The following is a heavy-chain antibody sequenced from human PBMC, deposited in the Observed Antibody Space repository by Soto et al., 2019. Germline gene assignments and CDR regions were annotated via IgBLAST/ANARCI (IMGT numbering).Heavy chain of an antibody. CDR1: GFSLTTGGMG. V-gene: IGHV2-5*02. CDR2: IYWDDDK. CDR3: AYSPRYYYDSRRQKAGAFDI. D-gene: IGHD3-22*01. J-gene: IGHJ3*02. Sequence: SGPTLVNPTQTLTLTCTFSGFSLTTGGMGVAWIRQPPGKALEWLALIYWDDDKRYSPSLKSRLTITKDTSKNQVVLTVTNMEAVDTATYYCAYSPRYYYDSRRQKAGAFDIWGQGTLVTVSS.